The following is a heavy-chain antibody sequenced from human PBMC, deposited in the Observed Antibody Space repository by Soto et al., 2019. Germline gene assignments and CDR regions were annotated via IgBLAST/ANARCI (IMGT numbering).Heavy chain of an antibody. CDR1: GYTFTSYG. V-gene: IGHV1-18*01. D-gene: IGHD5-12*01. CDR2: ISAYNGNT. Sequence: GASVKVSCKASGYTFTSYGISWVRQAPGQGLEWMGWISAYNGNTNYAQKLQGRVTMTTDTSTSTAYMELRSLRSDDTAVYYCARDTLYGWLRHNWFDPWGQGTLVTVSS. CDR3: ARDTLYGWLRHNWFDP. J-gene: IGHJ5*02.